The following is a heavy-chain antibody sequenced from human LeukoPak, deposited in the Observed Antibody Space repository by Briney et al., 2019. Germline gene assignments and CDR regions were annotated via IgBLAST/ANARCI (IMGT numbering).Heavy chain of an antibody. Sequence: ASVNVSRKASGYTFTSYYMHWVRQAPGQGLEWMGIINPSGGSTSYAQKFQGRVTMTRDTSTSTVYMELSSLRSEDTAVYYCAREAVGATRVPGDYFQHWGQGTLVTVSS. CDR2: INPSGGST. CDR3: AREAVGATRVPGDYFQH. J-gene: IGHJ1*01. CDR1: GYTFTSYY. V-gene: IGHV1-46*01. D-gene: IGHD1-26*01.